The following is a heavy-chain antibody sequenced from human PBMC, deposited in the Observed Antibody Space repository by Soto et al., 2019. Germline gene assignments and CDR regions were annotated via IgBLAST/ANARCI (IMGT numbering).Heavy chain of an antibody. CDR3: ARAHYGDYGYGMDV. CDR2: IYYSGST. Sequence: SETLSLTCSVSGGSISSDDYYWGWIRQPPGKGLEWIGYIYYSGSTYYNPSLKSRVAMSLDTSKNQFSLKLSSVTAADTAVYYCARAHYGDYGYGMDVWGQWTTVTVSS. J-gene: IGHJ6*02. V-gene: IGHV4-30-4*01. CDR1: GGSISSDDYY. D-gene: IGHD4-17*01.